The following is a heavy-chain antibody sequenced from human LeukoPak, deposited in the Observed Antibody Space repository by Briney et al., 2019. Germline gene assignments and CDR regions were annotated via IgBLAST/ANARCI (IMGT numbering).Heavy chain of an antibody. Sequence: SVKVSCKASGGTFSSYTISWVRQAPGQGLEWMGRIIPILGIANYAQKFQGRVTITADKSTSTAYMELSSLRSEDTAVYYCARAYCSSTSCYGVDWFDPWGQGTLVTVSS. CDR3: ARAYCSSTSCYGVDWFDP. D-gene: IGHD2-2*01. J-gene: IGHJ5*02. CDR2: IIPILGIA. CDR1: GGTFSSYT. V-gene: IGHV1-69*02.